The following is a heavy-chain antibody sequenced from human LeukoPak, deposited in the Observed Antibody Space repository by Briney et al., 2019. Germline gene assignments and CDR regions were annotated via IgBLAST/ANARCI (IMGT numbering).Heavy chain of an antibody. CDR3: ARADYDSSGPTRYYYYGMDV. D-gene: IGHD3-22*01. J-gene: IGHJ6*02. Sequence: GGSLRLSCAASGFTFSSYWMSWVRQAPGKGLEWVANIKQDGSEKYYVDSVKGRFTTSRDNAKNSLYLQMNSLRAEDTAVYYCARADYDSSGPTRYYYYGMDVWGQGTTVTVSS. CDR1: GFTFSSYW. CDR2: IKQDGSEK. V-gene: IGHV3-7*01.